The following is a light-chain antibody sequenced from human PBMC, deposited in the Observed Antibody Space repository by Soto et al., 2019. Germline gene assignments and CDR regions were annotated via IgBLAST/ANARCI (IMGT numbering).Light chain of an antibody. CDR1: QSVSNNY. J-gene: IGKJ1*01. CDR3: QQRSNWPWT. V-gene: IGKV3D-20*02. CDR2: GAS. Sequence: EIVLTQSPGTLSLSPGERATLSCRASQSVSNNYLAWYQQKPGLAPRLLIYGASTRPPGIPERFSGSGSGTDFILTISRLEPEDFAVYYCQQRSNWPWTFGQGTKVDIK.